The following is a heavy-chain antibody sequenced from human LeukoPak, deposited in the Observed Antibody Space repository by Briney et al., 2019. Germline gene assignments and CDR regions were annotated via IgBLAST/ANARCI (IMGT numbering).Heavy chain of an antibody. CDR3: AKVQSDIVGAVFFAFDV. CDR1: GFTFNSYS. J-gene: IGHJ3*01. V-gene: IGHV3-21*06. Sequence: PGGSLRLSCGGSGFTFNSYSMNWVRQAPGKGLEWVASIIGSGTEMFYADSLKGRFTTSRDNSKNSLYLQMNSLRVEDTGVYYCAKVQSDIVGAVFFAFDVWGQGTMVSVSS. CDR2: IIGSGTEM. D-gene: IGHD1-26*01.